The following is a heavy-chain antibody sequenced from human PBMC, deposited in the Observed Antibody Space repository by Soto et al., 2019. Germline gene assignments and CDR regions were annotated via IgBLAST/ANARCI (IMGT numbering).Heavy chain of an antibody. CDR3: AREHSSSGLNWFDP. V-gene: IGHV3-48*02. J-gene: IGHJ5*02. Sequence: EVQLVESGGGLVQPGGSLRLSFEASGFTFSSYSRNWVRKAPGRGLKWVSYISSSISTIYYADPVKGRFTTSRDNAKNSLYLQMNSLRDEDTAVYYCAREHSSSGLNWFDPWGQGTLVTVSS. D-gene: IGHD6-6*01. CDR2: ISSSISTI. CDR1: GFTFSSYS.